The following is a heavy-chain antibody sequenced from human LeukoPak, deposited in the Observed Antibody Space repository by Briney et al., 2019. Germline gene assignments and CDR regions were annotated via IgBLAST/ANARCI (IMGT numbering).Heavy chain of an antibody. D-gene: IGHD3-10*01. V-gene: IGHV4-38-2*02. J-gene: IGHJ6*03. CDR1: AYSISSGYY. CDR3: ARGFYGSGSYSPPYYYMDV. Sequence: PSETLSLTCTVSAYSISSGYYWGWIRQPPGKGLEWIGNIYHSGSTYYNPSLKSRVTISVDTSKNQFSLKLSSVTAADTAVYYCARGFYGSGSYSPPYYYMDVWGKGTTVTISS. CDR2: IYHSGST.